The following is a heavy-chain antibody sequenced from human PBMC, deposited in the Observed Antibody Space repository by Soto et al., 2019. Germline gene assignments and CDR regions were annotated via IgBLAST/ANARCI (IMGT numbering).Heavy chain of an antibody. J-gene: IGHJ6*03. CDR1: GGSVSSGSYY. CDR2: IYYSGST. Sequence: GSLRLSCTVSGGSVSSGSYYWSWIRQPPGKGLEWIGYIYYSGSTNYNPSLKSRVTISVDTSKNQFSLKLSSVTAADTAVYYCARLSDYVSLYYYYYMDVWGKGTTVTVSS. CDR3: ARLSDYVSLYYYYYMDV. D-gene: IGHD4-17*01. V-gene: IGHV4-61*01.